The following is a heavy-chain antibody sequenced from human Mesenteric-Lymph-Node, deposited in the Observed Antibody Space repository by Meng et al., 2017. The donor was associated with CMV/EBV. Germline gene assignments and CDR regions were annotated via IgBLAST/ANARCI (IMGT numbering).Heavy chain of an antibody. CDR3: ARVDDYAFDY. J-gene: IGHJ4*02. CDR1: GFRFDDFA. V-gene: IGHV3-9*01. D-gene: IGHD4-17*01. Sequence: GGSLRLSCEVSGFRFDDFAMHWVRQRPGKGLEWVSGISWNTNSIDYAHSVRGRFTISRDNSKNTLYLQMNSLRAEDTAVYYCARVDDYAFDYWGQGTLVTVSS. CDR2: ISWNTNSI.